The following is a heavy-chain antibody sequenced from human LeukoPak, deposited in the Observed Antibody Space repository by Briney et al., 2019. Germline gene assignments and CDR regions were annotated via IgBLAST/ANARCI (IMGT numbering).Heavy chain of an antibody. Sequence: GGSLRLSCVASEFTFSNYWIHWVRQAPGKGLVWVSRIRGDGIVTNYADSVEGRFTVSRDNAKNTVHLQMNSLRAEDTAVYYCAKHATMNYWGQGTLVTVSS. CDR2: IRGDGIVT. V-gene: IGHV3-74*01. D-gene: IGHD5-12*01. CDR3: AKHATMNY. CDR1: EFTFSNYW. J-gene: IGHJ4*02.